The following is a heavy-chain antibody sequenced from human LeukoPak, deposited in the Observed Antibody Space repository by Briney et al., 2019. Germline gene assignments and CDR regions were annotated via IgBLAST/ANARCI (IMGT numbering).Heavy chain of an antibody. V-gene: IGHV4-39*07. J-gene: IGHJ3*02. CDR3: ANSDGYGLIRI. D-gene: IGHD3-10*01. Sequence: SETLSLTCSVSGDSITGYYWGWIRQPPGKGLEWVGNIYYTGNTYYNSSLKSRVTISLDTSNNLFSLKVISMTAADTAAYYCANSDGYGLIRICGRGTMVTVSS. CDR1: GDSITGYY. CDR2: IYYTGNT.